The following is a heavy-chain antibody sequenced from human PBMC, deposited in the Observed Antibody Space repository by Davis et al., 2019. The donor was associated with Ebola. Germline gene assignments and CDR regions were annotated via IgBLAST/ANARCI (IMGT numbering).Heavy chain of an antibody. CDR2: ITSSGSTI. V-gene: IGHV3-48*03. CDR1: GFTFSSYE. Sequence: PGGSLRLSCAASGFTFSSYEMNWVRQAPGKGLEWVSYITSSGSTIYYADSVKGRFTISRDNAKNSLYLQVNSLGAEDTAVYYCARGDYSDPGCLDYWGQGTLDTVSS. CDR3: ARGDYSDPGCLDY. D-gene: IGHD4-17*01. J-gene: IGHJ4*02.